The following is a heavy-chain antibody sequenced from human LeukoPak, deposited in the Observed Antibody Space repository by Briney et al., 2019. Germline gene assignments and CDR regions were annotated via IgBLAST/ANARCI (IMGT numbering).Heavy chain of an antibody. Sequence: SETLSLTCAVYVGSLNDYLWSWIRQPPGQGLEWIGEVGHSGTTNYNPSLKSRVTISVDTSKNQFSLKLTSVTAADTAVYYCARELISSRAAFDTWGQGTVVTVSS. CDR2: VGHSGTT. J-gene: IGHJ3*02. CDR1: VGSLNDYL. D-gene: IGHD3-10*01. CDR3: ARELISSRAAFDT. V-gene: IGHV4-34*01.